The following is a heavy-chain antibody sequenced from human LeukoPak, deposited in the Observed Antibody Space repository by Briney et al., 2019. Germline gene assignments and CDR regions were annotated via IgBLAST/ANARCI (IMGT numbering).Heavy chain of an antibody. V-gene: IGHV3-7*03. CDR2: IKTDGSQI. CDR1: GFTFSSYW. Sequence: SAGSLRLSCVASGFTFSSYWMTWVRQAPGKGLEWVAKIKTDGSQIYYVDSVKSRFTISRDNSKNTLYLQMNSLSAEDTAVYYCAKDVRYIDWLSAFDYWGQETLVTVSS. D-gene: IGHD3-9*01. CDR3: AKDVRYIDWLSAFDY. J-gene: IGHJ4*02.